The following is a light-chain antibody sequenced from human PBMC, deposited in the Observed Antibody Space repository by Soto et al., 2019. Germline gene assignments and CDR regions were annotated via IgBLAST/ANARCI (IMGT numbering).Light chain of an antibody. CDR1: SGVVGSYNL. J-gene: IGLJ1*01. CDR2: EGS. V-gene: IGLV2-23*01. CDR3: CSYAGNSLYV. Sequence: QSVLTQPASVSGSPGQSITISGTGTSGVVGSYNLVSWYQQHPGKAPKLMIYEGSKRPSGVSNRFSGSKSGKTASLTISGLQAEDEADYYCCSYAGNSLYVLGTGTKV.